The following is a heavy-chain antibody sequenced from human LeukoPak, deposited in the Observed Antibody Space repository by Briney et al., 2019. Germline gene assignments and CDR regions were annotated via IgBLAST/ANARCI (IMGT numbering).Heavy chain of an antibody. CDR1: GYSFVGYG. D-gene: IGHD6-13*01. CDR2: FNPENGNT. CDR3: AREHSSSWDQFDY. Sequence: ASVKVSCKASGYSFVGYGITWVRQAPGPGLEGMGWFNPENGNTNYAQKVQGRVTMTADTSTSTSYMELRSLRSDDPAVYYCAREHSSSWDQFDYWGQGTLVTVSS. J-gene: IGHJ4*02. V-gene: IGHV1-18*01.